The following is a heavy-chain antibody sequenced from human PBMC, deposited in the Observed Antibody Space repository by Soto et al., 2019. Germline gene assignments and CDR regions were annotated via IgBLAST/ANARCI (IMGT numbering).Heavy chain of an antibody. J-gene: IGHJ6*02. CDR1: GGSFSGYY. D-gene: IGHD6-19*01. CDR3: ARGGGQIRYSSGWYLDYYYGMDV. Sequence: SETLSLTCAVYGGSFSGYYWSWIRQPPGKGLEWIGEINHSGSTNYNPSLKSRVTISVDTSKNQFSLKLSSVTAADTAVYYCARGGGQIRYSSGWYLDYYYGMDVWGQGTTVTVSS. CDR2: INHSGST. V-gene: IGHV4-34*01.